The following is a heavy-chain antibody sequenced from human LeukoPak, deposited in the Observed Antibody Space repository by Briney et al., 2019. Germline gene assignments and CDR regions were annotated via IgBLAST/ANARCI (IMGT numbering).Heavy chain of an antibody. J-gene: IGHJ4*02. V-gene: IGHV3-23*01. CDR3: AKWGDYDILTGYYDSDY. CDR2: IGGRDSGT. D-gene: IGHD3-9*01. Sequence: PGASLRLSCAASGFIFSNYAMSWVRQAPGKGLDWVSAIGGRDSGTYYADSVRGRFTVSRDDPKNTLYLQMNTPRAEDTAVYYCAKWGDYDILTGYYDSDYWGQGTLVTVSS. CDR1: GFIFSNYA.